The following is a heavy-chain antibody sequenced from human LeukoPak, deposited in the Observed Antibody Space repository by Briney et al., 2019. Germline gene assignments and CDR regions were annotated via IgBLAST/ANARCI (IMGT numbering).Heavy chain of an antibody. CDR2: IIPIFGTA. CDR1: GGTFSSYA. D-gene: IGHD2-2*01. Sequence: SVKVSCKASGGTFSSYAISWVRQAPGQGLEWMGGIIPIFGTANYAQKFQGRVTITTDESTSTAYMELSGLRSEDTAVYYCARAPIVPAAPSWFDPWGQGTLVTVSS. V-gene: IGHV1-69*05. J-gene: IGHJ5*02. CDR3: ARAPIVPAAPSWFDP.